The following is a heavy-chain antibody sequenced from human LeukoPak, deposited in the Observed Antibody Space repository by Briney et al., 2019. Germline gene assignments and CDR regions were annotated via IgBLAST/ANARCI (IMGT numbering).Heavy chain of an antibody. CDR2: IRYDGSNK. CDR3: AKDRWSGSGSYSHFDY. V-gene: IGHV3-30*02. CDR1: GFTFSSYG. Sequence: PGGSLRLSCAASGFTFSSYGMHWVRQAPGKGLEWVAFIRYDGSNKYYADSVKGRFTISRDNSKNTLYLQMNSLRAEDTAVYYCAKDRWSGSGSYSHFDYWGQGTLVTVSS. J-gene: IGHJ4*02. D-gene: IGHD3-10*01.